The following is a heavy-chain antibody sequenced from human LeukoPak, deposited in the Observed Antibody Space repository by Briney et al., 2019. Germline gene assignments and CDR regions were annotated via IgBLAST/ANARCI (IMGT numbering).Heavy chain of an antibody. CDR2: MYYTGCT. D-gene: IGHD5-24*01. CDR3: ASPGGNRWLQFYHFDY. Sequence: SETLSLTCTVSGGSIGSASSYWAWLRQPPGKGLEWIGIMYYTGCTYYHPSLKSRITISGDTSKNQFSLKLSSVTAADTAVYYCASPGGNRWLQFYHFDYWGQGTLVTVSS. J-gene: IGHJ4*02. CDR1: GGSIGSASSY. V-gene: IGHV4-39*01.